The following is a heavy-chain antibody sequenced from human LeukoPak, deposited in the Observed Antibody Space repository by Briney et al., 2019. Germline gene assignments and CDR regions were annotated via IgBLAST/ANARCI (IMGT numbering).Heavy chain of an antibody. CDR2: INSDGSST. Sequence: GGSLRLSCVASGFTFSSNWMHWVRQAPGKGLVWVSRINSDGSSTTYADSVKGRFTISRDNSKNTLYLQMNSLRAEDTAVYYCANIGIRFLEWLYPSDYWGQGTLVTVSS. V-gene: IGHV3-74*01. J-gene: IGHJ4*02. CDR3: ANIGIRFLEWLYPSDY. D-gene: IGHD3-3*01. CDR1: GFTFSSNW.